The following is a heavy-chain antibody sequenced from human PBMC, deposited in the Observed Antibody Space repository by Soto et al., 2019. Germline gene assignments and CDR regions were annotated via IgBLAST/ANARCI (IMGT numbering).Heavy chain of an antibody. Sequence: ASLKVSSTTSGYTFTDYYIPWVRQAPGHGLEWMGWINPDNGGTNYAQKFHDWVTLTRDTSITTVYMALNSLKSDDTAVYYCARGRKTTEPVVCYFDPQGQRXFFTASS. V-gene: IGHV1-2*04. CDR1: GYTFTDYY. D-gene: IGHD4-4*01. CDR3: ARGRKTTEPVVCYFDP. J-gene: IGHJ5*02. CDR2: INPDNGGT.